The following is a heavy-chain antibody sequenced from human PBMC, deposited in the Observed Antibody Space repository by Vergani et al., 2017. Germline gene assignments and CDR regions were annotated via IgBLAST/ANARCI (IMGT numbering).Heavy chain of an antibody. J-gene: IGHJ4*02. CDR1: GFMFSNYW. D-gene: IGHD6-13*01. Sequence: EVQLVESGGGLVQPGGSLRLSCAASGFMFSNYWMNWVRQAPGKGLEWVANIKQDGSEKYYVDSVRGRFTISRDNAKNSLYLQMDSLRLEDTAFYYCAKGLGSSWFPFDHWGQGTLVTVSS. CDR2: IKQDGSEK. CDR3: AKGLGSSWFPFDH. V-gene: IGHV3-7*03.